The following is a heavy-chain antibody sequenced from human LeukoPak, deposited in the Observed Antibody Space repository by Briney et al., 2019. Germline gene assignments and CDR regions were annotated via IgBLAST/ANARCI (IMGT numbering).Heavy chain of an antibody. CDR1: GGSISSYY. CDR3: ARERRYSSSWSSDGMDV. Sequence: SETLSLTCTVSGGSISSYYWSWIRQPPGKGLEWIGYIYYGGSTNYNPSLKSRVTISVDTSKNQFSLKLSSVTAADTAVYYCARERRYSSSWSSDGMDVWGQGTTVTVSS. D-gene: IGHD6-13*01. V-gene: IGHV4-59*01. CDR2: IYYGGST. J-gene: IGHJ6*02.